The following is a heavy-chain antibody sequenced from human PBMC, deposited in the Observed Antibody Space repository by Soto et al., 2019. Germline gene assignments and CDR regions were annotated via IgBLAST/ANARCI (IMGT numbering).Heavy chain of an antibody. D-gene: IGHD3-3*01. CDR3: TRDATYYDFWSGYFNIGFDY. Sequence: PGGSLRLSCTASGFTFGDYAMSWFRQAPGKGLEWVGFIRSKAYGGTTEYAASVKDRFTISRDDSKSNTYLKMNSLKTEDTAVYYCTRDATYYDFWSGYFNIGFDYWGQGTLVTVSS. V-gene: IGHV3-49*03. CDR2: IRSKAYGGTT. J-gene: IGHJ4*02. CDR1: GFTFGDYA.